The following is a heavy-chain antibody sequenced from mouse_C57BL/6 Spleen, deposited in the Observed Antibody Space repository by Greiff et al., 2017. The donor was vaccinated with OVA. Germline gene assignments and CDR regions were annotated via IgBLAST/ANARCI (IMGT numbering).Heavy chain of an antibody. CDR2: IYPGDGDT. CDR3: ARNYDYDPTWFAY. D-gene: IGHD2-4*01. V-gene: IGHV1-82*01. J-gene: IGHJ3*01. Sequence: VHLVESGPELVKPGASVKISCKASGYAFSSSWMNWVKQRPGQGLEWIGRIYPGDGDTNYNGKFKGKATLTADKSSSTAYMQLSSLTSEDSAVYFCARNYDYDPTWFAYWGQGTLVTVSA. CDR1: GYAFSSSW.